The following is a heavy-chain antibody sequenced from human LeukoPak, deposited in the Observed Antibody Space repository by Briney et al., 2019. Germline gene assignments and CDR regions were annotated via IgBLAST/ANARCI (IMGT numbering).Heavy chain of an antibody. D-gene: IGHD3-10*01. J-gene: IGHJ4*02. CDR1: GYGFTSYY. V-gene: IGHV1-46*03. CDR2: INPSVGGT. Sequence: ASVKVSCKAFGYGFTSYYIHWVRQAPGQGLEWMGIINPSVGGTTYARKFQGRVTMTRDTSTSTVYMELSSLRSEDTAVNYCARHGSGRYYPAEGRVDYWGQGTLVTVSS. CDR3: ARHGSGRYYPAEGRVDY.